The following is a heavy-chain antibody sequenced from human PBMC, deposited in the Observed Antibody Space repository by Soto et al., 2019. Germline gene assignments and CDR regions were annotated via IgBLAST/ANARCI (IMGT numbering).Heavy chain of an antibody. CDR2: IIPIFGTA. CDR3: AREYPYGDYVSRYFDY. D-gene: IGHD4-17*01. CDR1: GGTFSSYA. Sequence: QVQLVQSGAEVKKPGSSVKVSCKASGGTFSSYAISWVRQAPGQGLEWMGGIIPIFGTANYAQKFQGRVTITADESTSTAYLELSSLRSEDTAVYYCAREYPYGDYVSRYFDYWGQGTLVTVSS. J-gene: IGHJ4*02. V-gene: IGHV1-69*01.